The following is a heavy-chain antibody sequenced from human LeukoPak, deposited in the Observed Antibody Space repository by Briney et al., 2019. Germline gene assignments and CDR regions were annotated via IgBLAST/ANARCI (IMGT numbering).Heavy chain of an antibody. Sequence: GASVKVSCKASGYTFTSRGISWVRQAPGQGLEWMGWINCHNGITNYAQKLQGRLTMTTDTSTSTAYMELRSLRSDDTAVYYCARDEVSGGWYNHWGQGTLVTVSS. D-gene: IGHD6-19*01. CDR2: INCHNGIT. J-gene: IGHJ4*02. V-gene: IGHV1-18*04. CDR1: GYTFTSRG. CDR3: ARDEVSGGWYNH.